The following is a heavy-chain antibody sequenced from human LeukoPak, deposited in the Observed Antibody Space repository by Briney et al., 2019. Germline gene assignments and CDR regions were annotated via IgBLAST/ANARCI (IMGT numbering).Heavy chain of an antibody. J-gene: IGHJ4*02. V-gene: IGHV4-4*07. D-gene: IGHD5-12*01. CDR2: IYTSGST. CDR3: ARDSGYDDRVVDY. CDR1: GDSISPYY. Sequence: SETLSLTCTVSGDSISPYYWSWIRQPAGKGLEWIGRIYTSGSTNYNPSLKSRVTISVDTSKNQFSLKLSSVTAADTAVYYCARDSGYDDRVVDYWGQGTLVTVSS.